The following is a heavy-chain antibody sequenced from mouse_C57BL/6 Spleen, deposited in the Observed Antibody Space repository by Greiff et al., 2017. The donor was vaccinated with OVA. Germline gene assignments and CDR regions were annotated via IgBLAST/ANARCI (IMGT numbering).Heavy chain of an antibody. J-gene: IGHJ1*03. CDR3: ARRYYGSSGYFDV. CDR1: GFTFSDYG. Sequence: EVQRVESGGGLVKPGGSLKLSCAASGFTFSDYGMHWVRQAPEKGLEWVAYISSGSSTIYYADTVKGRFTISRDNAKNTLFLQMTSLRSEDTAMYYCARRYYGSSGYFDVWGTGTTVTVSS. D-gene: IGHD1-1*01. CDR2: ISSGSSTI. V-gene: IGHV5-17*01.